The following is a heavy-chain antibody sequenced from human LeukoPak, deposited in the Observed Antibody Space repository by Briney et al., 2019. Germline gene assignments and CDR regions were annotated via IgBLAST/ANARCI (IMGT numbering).Heavy chain of an antibody. CDR2: INAGNGDK. D-gene: IGHD6-19*01. V-gene: IGHV1-3*01. Sequence: ASVKVSCKASGFTFTGYAIHWVRQAPEQRLEWMGWINAGNGDKKYSQKFQGRVTITRDTSANTADMELSSLRLEDTAVYYCARGRWEGSGWYYLDYWGQGTLVTVSS. J-gene: IGHJ4*02. CDR1: GFTFTGYA. CDR3: ARGRWEGSGWYYLDY.